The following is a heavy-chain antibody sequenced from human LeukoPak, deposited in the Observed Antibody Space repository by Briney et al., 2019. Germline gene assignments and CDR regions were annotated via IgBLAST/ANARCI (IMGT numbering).Heavy chain of an antibody. D-gene: IGHD5-12*01. V-gene: IGHV3-48*03. CDR3: ARDEGGYDYYYYGMDV. J-gene: IGHJ6*02. Sequence: GGSLRLSCAASGFTFSSYEMNWVRQAPGKGLEWVSYISSSGSTIYYADSVKGRFTISRDNAKNSLYLQMNSLRAEDTAVYYCARDEGGYDYYYYGMDVWGQGTTVTVSS. CDR2: ISSSGSTI. CDR1: GFTFSSYE.